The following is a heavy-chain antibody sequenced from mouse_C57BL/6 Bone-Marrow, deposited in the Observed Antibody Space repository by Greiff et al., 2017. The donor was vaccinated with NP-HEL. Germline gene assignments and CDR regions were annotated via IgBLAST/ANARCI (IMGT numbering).Heavy chain of an antibody. Sequence: VQLQQSGAELVRPGSSVKMSCKTSGYTFASYGINWVKQRPGQGLEWIGYIYIGNGYTEYNEKFKGKATLTSDTSSSTAYMQLSSLTSEDSAIYFCSRGTVVATEGAMDYWGQGTSVTVSS. CDR1: GYTFASYG. CDR3: SRGTVVATEGAMDY. D-gene: IGHD1-1*01. V-gene: IGHV1-58*01. J-gene: IGHJ4*01. CDR2: IYIGNGYT.